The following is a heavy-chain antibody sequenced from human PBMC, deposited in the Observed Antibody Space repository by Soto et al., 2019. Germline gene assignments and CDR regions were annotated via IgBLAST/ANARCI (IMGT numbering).Heavy chain of an antibody. CDR1: GFSLTTSAML. Sequence: SGPTLVNPTQTLTLTCTFSGFSLTTSAMLVSWIRQPPGKALEWLACIDWDDDKFYSTSLQTRLTISKDTSKNQVVLTMTNMDPVDTGTYYCARIRTGTGLYFDYWGQGTLVTVSS. J-gene: IGHJ4*02. CDR3: ARIRTGTGLYFDY. D-gene: IGHD1-1*01. V-gene: IGHV2-70*04. CDR2: IDWDDDK.